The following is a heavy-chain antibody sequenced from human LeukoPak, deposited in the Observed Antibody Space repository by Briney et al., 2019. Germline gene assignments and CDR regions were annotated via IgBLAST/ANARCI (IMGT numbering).Heavy chain of an antibody. J-gene: IGHJ4*02. Sequence: GGSLRLSCAASGFTFSGPAMHWVRQASGKGLEWVGRIRSKANSYATAYAASVKGRFTISRDDSKNTAYLQMNSLKTEDTAVYYCTRHGTYYYDSRGPYWGQGTLVTVSS. CDR2: IRSKANSYAT. CDR3: TRHGTYYYDSRGPY. D-gene: IGHD3-22*01. V-gene: IGHV3-73*01. CDR1: GFTFSGPA.